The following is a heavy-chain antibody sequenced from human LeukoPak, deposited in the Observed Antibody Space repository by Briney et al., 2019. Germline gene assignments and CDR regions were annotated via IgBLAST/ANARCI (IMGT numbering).Heavy chain of an antibody. CDR3: ARVTAVAAVYFFDY. CDR2: ISSGSDYI. J-gene: IGHJ4*02. V-gene: IGHV3-21*04. D-gene: IGHD6-19*01. Sequence: GGSLRLSCAASGFTFSGYTMNWVRQTPGKGLEWVSSISSGSDYIYYADSVKGRFTISRDNSKDSLYLQMTSLRAEDTAVYYCARVTAVAAVYFFDYWGQGTLVTVSS. CDR1: GFTFSGYT.